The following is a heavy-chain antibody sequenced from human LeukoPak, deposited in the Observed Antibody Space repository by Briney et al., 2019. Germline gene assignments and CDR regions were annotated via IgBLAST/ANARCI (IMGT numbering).Heavy chain of an antibody. Sequence: GGSLSLSCAASGFTFSSYWMSWVRQAPGKGLEWVANIKQDGSEKYYVDSVKGRFTISRDNAKNSLYLQMNSLRAEDTAVYYCGSARFGYFDYWGQGTLVTVSS. CDR3: GSARFGYFDY. J-gene: IGHJ4*02. CDR1: GFTFSSYW. V-gene: IGHV3-7*01. D-gene: IGHD3-10*01. CDR2: IKQDGSEK.